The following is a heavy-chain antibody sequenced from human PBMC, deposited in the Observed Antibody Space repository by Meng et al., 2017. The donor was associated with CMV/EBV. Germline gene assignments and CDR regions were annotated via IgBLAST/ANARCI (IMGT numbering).Heavy chain of an antibody. CDR1: GLTFSSYG. Sequence: GGSLRLSCAASGLTFSSYGMHWVRQAPGKGLEWVAVIWYDGSNKYYADSVKGRFTISRDNSKNTLYLQMNSLRAEDTAVYYCAKEQGSMRQQLAYYYYYGMDVWGQGTTVTVSS. J-gene: IGHJ6*02. CDR3: AKEQGSMRQQLAYYYYYGMDV. V-gene: IGHV3-33*06. D-gene: IGHD6-13*01. CDR2: IWYDGSNK.